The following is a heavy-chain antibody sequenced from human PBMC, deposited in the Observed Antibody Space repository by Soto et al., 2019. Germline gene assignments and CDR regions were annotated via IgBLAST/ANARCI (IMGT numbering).Heavy chain of an antibody. Sequence: QVQLVESGGGLVKPGGSLRLSCAASGFRFSDFYMTWIRQAPGKGLEWVSHISTSGSNTNYADSVKGRFTVAIDNANNAPYLEMNHLRVEDTAIYFCARVSDTYGHGFFDYWGQGTLVTVSS. V-gene: IGHV3-11*05. CDR3: ARVSDTYGHGFFDY. CDR1: GFRFSDFY. CDR2: ISTSGSNT. D-gene: IGHD1-26*01. J-gene: IGHJ4*02.